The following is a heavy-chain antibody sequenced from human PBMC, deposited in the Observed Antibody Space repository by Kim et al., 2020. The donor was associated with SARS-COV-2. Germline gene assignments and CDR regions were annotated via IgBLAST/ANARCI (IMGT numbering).Heavy chain of an antibody. CDR2: SYI. Sequence: SYISNADSVKGLFTISRDNAKNSLYLQMNSLRAEDTAVYYCARVGTTEDYWGQGTLVTVSS. J-gene: IGHJ4*02. CDR3: ARVGTTEDY. D-gene: IGHD2-2*01. V-gene: IGHV3-21*01.